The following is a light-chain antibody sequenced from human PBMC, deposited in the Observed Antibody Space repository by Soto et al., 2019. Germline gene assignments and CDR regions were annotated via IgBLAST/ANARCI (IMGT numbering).Light chain of an antibody. J-gene: IGKJ1*01. Sequence: DIQMTQSPSSLSASVGDRVTITCRASQIISCYLNWYQQKPGKAPKLLIYAASSLQSGVPSRFSGSGSGTDFTLTISSLQPEDFATYYCQQSYSTPRTFGQGTKVDIK. CDR1: QIISCY. CDR3: QQSYSTPRT. V-gene: IGKV1-39*01. CDR2: AAS.